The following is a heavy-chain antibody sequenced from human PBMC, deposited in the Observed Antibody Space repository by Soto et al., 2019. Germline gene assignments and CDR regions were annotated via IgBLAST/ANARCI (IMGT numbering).Heavy chain of an antibody. CDR2: ISDGNGNT. CDR3: ARNLMDYDILTGYYIGYYYDY. J-gene: IGHJ4*02. Sequence: QVQLVQSGAEVKKPGASVKVSCKASGYTFTSYAMHWVRQAPGQRHEWMGWISDGNGNTKYSQKFQGRVTITRDTSASTAYMEMSSLRSEDTAVYYCARNLMDYDILTGYYIGYYYDYWGQGTLVTVSS. D-gene: IGHD3-9*01. CDR1: GYTFTSYA. V-gene: IGHV1-3*01.